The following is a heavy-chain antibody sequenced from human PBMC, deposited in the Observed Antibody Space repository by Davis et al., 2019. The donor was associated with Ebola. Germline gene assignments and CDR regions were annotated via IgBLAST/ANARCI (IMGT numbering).Heavy chain of an antibody. V-gene: IGHV3-48*01. D-gene: IGHD6-6*01. J-gene: IGHJ6*03. Sequence: GESLKISCAASGFTFSSYSMNWVRQAPGKGLEWVSYISSSSSTIYYADSVKGRFTISRDNAKNSLYLQMNSLRAEDTAVYYCARDARRAARPYYYYYYMDVWGKGTTVTVSS. CDR3: ARDARRAARPYYYYYYMDV. CDR2: ISSSSSTI. CDR1: GFTFSSYS.